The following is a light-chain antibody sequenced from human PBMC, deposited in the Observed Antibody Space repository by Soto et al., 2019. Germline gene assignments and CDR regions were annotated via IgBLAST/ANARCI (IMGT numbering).Light chain of an antibody. J-gene: IGKJ5*01. Sequence: DFQMTQSPSSLSASDGDRVTITCQASQNINNYLNWYQQKPGRAPKLLIYDASNLEAGVPSRFSGGASGTFSTSTISRLNPEFAATYYCQQYKNLPTFGQGTRLEIK. CDR2: DAS. CDR1: QNINNY. CDR3: QQYKNLPT. V-gene: IGKV1-33*01.